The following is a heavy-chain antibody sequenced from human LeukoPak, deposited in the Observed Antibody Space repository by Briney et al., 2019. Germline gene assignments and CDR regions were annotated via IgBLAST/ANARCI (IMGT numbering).Heavy chain of an antibody. CDR2: INHSGST. V-gene: IGHV4-34*01. Sequence: SETLSLTCAVYGGSFSGYYWSWIRQPPGKGLEWIGEINHSGSTNYNPSLKSRVTISVDTSKNQFSLKLSSVTAADTAVYYCARKRAAAGGWFDPWGQGTLVTVSS. D-gene: IGHD6-13*01. CDR1: GGSFSGYY. J-gene: IGHJ5*02. CDR3: ARKRAAAGGWFDP.